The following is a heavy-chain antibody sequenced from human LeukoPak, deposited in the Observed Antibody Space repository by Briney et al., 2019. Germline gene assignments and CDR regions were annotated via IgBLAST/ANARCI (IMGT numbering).Heavy chain of an antibody. Sequence: GGSLRLSCAASGFTFANAWMTWVRQAPGKGLEWVGRIKSKTDGGTTDYGAPVKGRFTISRDDSKDTVYLQMNSLKTEDTAVYYCTTFSPALDYWGQGTLVTVSS. CDR1: GFTFANAW. J-gene: IGHJ4*02. CDR2: IKSKTDGGTT. V-gene: IGHV3-15*01. CDR3: TTFSPALDY.